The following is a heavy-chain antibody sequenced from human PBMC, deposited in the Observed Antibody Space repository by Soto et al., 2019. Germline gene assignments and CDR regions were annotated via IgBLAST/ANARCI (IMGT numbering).Heavy chain of an antibody. D-gene: IGHD1-26*01. V-gene: IGHV3-23*01. Sequence: EVQLLESGGGLIQRGGSLRLSCTGSEFTFSNFFMSWVRQVPGKGLEWLACITASGGSTYYADSVKGRFSVSRDNSKSTLYLQLNSLEAEDTAVYHCAVHLGQNYYTLDVWGQGTTVHVSS. CDR3: AVHLGQNYYTLDV. J-gene: IGHJ6*02. CDR2: ITASGGST. CDR1: EFTFSNFF.